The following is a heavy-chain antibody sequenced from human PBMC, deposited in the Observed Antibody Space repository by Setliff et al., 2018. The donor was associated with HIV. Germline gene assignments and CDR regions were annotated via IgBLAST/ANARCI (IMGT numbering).Heavy chain of an antibody. D-gene: IGHD6-6*01. CDR3: ARLRVSSSSRTFDH. J-gene: IGHJ4*02. CDR1: GGSISSQY. V-gene: IGHV4-59*11. CDR2: IYYSGTT. Sequence: PSETLSLTCTVSGGSISSQYWSWIRQPQGKGLEWIGYIYYSGTTHYNPSLKSRVGMSVDTSKNQFSLDLTSVTPADTAVYYCARLRVSSSSRTFDHWGQGIRVTVSS.